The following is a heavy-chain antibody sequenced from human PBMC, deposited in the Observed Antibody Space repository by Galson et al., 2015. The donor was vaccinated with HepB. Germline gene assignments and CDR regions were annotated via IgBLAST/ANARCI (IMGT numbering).Heavy chain of an antibody. V-gene: IGHV1-24*01. Sequence: SVKVSCKVSGYTLTELSMHWVRQAPGKGLEWMGGFDPEHGETIYAQKFQGRVTMTEDTSTDTAYMELTSLRSEDTAVYYCATDFTFGGVIAFGYWGQGTLVTVSS. J-gene: IGHJ4*02. CDR2: FDPEHGET. D-gene: IGHD3-16*02. CDR1: GYTLTELS. CDR3: ATDFTFGGVIAFGY.